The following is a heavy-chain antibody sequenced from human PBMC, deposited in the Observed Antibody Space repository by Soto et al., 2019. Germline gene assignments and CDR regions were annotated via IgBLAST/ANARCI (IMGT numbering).Heavy chain of an antibody. CDR2: ISSSGSTI. V-gene: IGHV3-48*03. CDR1: GFTFSSYE. Sequence: GGSLRLSCAASGFTFSSYEMNWVRQAPGKGLEWVSYISSSGSTIYYADSVKGRFTISRDNAKNSLYLQMNSLRAEDTAVYYCARLIVVVPAARDWFDPWGQGTLVTVSS. CDR3: ARLIVVVPAARDWFDP. J-gene: IGHJ5*02. D-gene: IGHD2-2*01.